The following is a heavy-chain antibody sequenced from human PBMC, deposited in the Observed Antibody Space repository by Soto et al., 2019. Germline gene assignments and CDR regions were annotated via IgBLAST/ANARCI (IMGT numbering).Heavy chain of an antibody. CDR3: ARQSGYYYGGAFDI. CDR2: IDPSDSYT. J-gene: IGHJ3*02. Sequence: GESLKISCKDSGYSITSYWSSWVRQMPGKGLEWMGRIDPSDSYTNYSPSFQVHVTISADKSISTAYLQWSSLKASETAMYYCARQSGYYYGGAFDIWGQETMVTVSS. D-gene: IGHD3-22*01. CDR1: GYSITSYW. V-gene: IGHV5-10-1*01.